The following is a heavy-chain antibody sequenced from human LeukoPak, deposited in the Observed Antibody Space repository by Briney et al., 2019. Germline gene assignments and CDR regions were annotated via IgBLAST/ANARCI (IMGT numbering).Heavy chain of an antibody. CDR3: VKDFNSYSDHEGCH. CDR2: ISSSSSYI. D-gene: IGHD5-12*01. Sequence: GGSLRLSCAASGFTFSSYSLNWVRQAPGKGLEWVSSISSSSSYIYYADSVKGRFTISRDNAKNSLYLQMNSLRAEDTGVYYCVKDFNSYSDHEGCHWGQGTLVTVSS. CDR1: GFTFSSYS. V-gene: IGHV3-21*01. J-gene: IGHJ4*02.